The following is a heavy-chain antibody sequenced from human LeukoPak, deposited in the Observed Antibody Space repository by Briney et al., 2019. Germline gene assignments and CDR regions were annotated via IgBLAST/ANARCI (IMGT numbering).Heavy chain of an antibody. V-gene: IGHV3-30*02. Sequence: PGGSLRLSCAASGFTFSSYGMHWVRQAPGKGLEWVAFIRYDGSNKYYADSVKGRFTISRDNSKNTLYLQMNSLRAEDTAVYYCAKDGMRFGDYWYFDLWGRGTLVTVSS. CDR3: AKDGMRFGDYWYFDL. CDR1: GFTFSSYG. D-gene: IGHD3-10*01. CDR2: IRYDGSNK. J-gene: IGHJ2*01.